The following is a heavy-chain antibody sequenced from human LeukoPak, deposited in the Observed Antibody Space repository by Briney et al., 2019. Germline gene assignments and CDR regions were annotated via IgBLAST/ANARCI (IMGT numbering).Heavy chain of an antibody. V-gene: IGHV3-74*01. CDR3: ARDRSGSGTTRFDP. CDR2: INSDGSST. CDR1: GFTFSSYW. Sequence: PGGSLRLSCAASGFTFSSYWMHWVRQTPGKGLVWVSRINSDGSSTSYADSVKGRFTISRDNAKNTLFLQMNSLRAEDTAVYYCARDRSGSGTTRFDPWGQGTLVTVSS. J-gene: IGHJ5*02. D-gene: IGHD1-7*01.